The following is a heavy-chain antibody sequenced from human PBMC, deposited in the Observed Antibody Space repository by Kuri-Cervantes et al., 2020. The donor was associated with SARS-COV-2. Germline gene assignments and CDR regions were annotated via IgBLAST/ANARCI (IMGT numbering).Heavy chain of an antibody. V-gene: IGHV1-2*04. J-gene: IGHJ3*02. CDR2: INPNSGGT. Sequence: ASVKVSCKASGYTFTDYYMHWVRQAPGQGLEWMGGINPNSGGTNYAQKFQGWVTMTRDTSISTVYMELSRLRSDDTAVYYCARSTPFRRLLVISQGGAFDIWGQGTMVTVSS. CDR3: ARSTPFRRLLVISQGGAFDI. CDR1: GYTFTDYY. D-gene: IGHD3-22*01.